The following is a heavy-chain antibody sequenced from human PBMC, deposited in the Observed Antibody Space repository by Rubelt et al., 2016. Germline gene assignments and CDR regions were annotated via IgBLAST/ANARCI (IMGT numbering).Heavy chain of an antibody. V-gene: IGHV3-30*07. CDR3: ARDSLHSGSYSNWFDP. CDR2: ISHDSSNK. D-gene: IGHD3-10*01. Sequence: PGKGLEWVAVISHDSSNKYYAASVKGRFTISRDNAKNSLYLTIDSLRAEDTAVYYCARDSLHSGSYSNWFDPWGQGTLVTVSS. J-gene: IGHJ5*02.